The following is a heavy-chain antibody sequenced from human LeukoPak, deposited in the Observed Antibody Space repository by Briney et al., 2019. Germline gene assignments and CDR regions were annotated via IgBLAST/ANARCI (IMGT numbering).Heavy chain of an antibody. CDR3: ARLFYNWGIDY. CDR1: GASVSSSNYY. CDR2: IFYSGSP. V-gene: IGHV4-39*01. J-gene: IGHJ4*02. D-gene: IGHD1-20*01. Sequence: SETLSLTCTVSGASVSSSNYYWGWIRQPPGKGLEWVGTIFYSGSPYYNPSLKSRVTISVDTSKNRFSLELISVTVADTAVYYCARLFYNWGIDYWGQGTLVTVSS.